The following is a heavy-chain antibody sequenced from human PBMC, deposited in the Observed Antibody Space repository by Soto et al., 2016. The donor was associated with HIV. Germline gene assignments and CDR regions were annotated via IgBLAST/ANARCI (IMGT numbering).Heavy chain of an antibody. CDR1: EFTFRTYS. J-gene: IGHJ4*02. CDR2: ISRSSTYI. V-gene: IGHV3-21*01. Sequence: EVQLVESGGGLVKPGESLRLSCTGSEFTFRTYSMNWVRQAPGKGLEWVSSISRSSTYIYYADSVKGRFTISRDNVKNLLYLQMNSLRAEDTAVYYCARAETYSSSYQDWGRGTLVTVSS. D-gene: IGHD6-13*01. CDR3: ARAETYSSSYQD.